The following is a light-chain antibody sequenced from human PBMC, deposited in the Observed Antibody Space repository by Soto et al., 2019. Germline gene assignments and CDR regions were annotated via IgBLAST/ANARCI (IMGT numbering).Light chain of an antibody. CDR2: EVS. Sequence: QSVLTQPASVSGSPGQSITISCTGTSSDVGAYNYVSWYQQYPGKAPKFMIYEVSYRPSGVSNRFSGSKSGNTASLTISGLQTEDEGDYYCSSYTSTSTYVFGNGTKVTVL. V-gene: IGLV2-14*01. CDR3: SSYTSTSTYV. CDR1: SSDVGAYNY. J-gene: IGLJ1*01.